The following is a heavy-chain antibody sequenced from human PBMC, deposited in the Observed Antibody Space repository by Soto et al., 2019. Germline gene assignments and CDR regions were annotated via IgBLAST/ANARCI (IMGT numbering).Heavy chain of an antibody. J-gene: IGHJ6*03. V-gene: IGHV3-13*01. D-gene: IGHD6-13*01. CDR3: ARGWLATGGSLSYMDV. Sequence: GGSLRLSCAASGFTFSSYDMHWVRQATGKGLDWVSAIGTAGDTYYPGSVKGRFTISRENAKNSLYLQMNSLRAGGTALYYCARGWLATGGSLSYMDVWGKGTTVTVSS. CDR1: GFTFSSYD. CDR2: IGTAGDT.